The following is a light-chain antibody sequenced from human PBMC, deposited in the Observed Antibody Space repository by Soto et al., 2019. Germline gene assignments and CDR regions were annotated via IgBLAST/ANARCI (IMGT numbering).Light chain of an antibody. Sequence: EIVMTQSPATLSVSPGEGATLSCRACQSVRTNLTWYQQKPGQAPRLLIYGASTRATGIPARFSGSGSGTEFTLTISSLQSEEFAVYYCQQYNIWPLSFGPGTKVDIK. CDR1: QSVRTN. CDR2: GAS. V-gene: IGKV3-15*01. J-gene: IGKJ3*01. CDR3: QQYNIWPLS.